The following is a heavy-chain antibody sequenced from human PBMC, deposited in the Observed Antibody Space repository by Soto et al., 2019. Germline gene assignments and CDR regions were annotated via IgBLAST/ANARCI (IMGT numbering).Heavy chain of an antibody. CDR3: ARVTSMVRGVIDNWFDP. D-gene: IGHD3-10*01. Sequence: QVPLVQSGAEVKKPGSSVTVSCKASGGTFSSYAIHWVRQAPGQGLEWMGGIIPMYGPAKYAQRVQGRVTITADESKTTVYMELTSLTSQDTAVYYCARVTSMVRGVIDNWFDPWGHGTLVTVSS. CDR1: GGTFSSYA. J-gene: IGHJ5*02. V-gene: IGHV1-69*01. CDR2: IIPMYGPA.